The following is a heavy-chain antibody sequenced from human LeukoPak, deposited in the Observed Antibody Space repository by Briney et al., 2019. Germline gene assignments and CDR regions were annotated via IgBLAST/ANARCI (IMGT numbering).Heavy chain of an antibody. D-gene: IGHD6-19*01. V-gene: IGHV3-11*06. J-gene: IGHJ4*02. CDR1: GFTFSDYY. CDR2: ISSSSSYI. CDR3: ARVQWLATGYYFDY. Sequence: GGSLRLSCAASGFTFSDYYMTWIRQAPEKGLEWVSSISSSSSYIYYADSVKGRFTISRDNAKKSVYLQMNSLRAEDTAVYYCARVQWLATGYYFDYWGQGTLVSVSS.